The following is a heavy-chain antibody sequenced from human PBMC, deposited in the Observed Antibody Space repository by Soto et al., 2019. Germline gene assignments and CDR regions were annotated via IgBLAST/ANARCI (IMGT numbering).Heavy chain of an antibody. CDR1: GFTFSNYP. V-gene: IGHV3-30-3*01. D-gene: IGHD4-4*01. J-gene: IGHJ5*02. Sequence: QVQLVESGGGVVQPGRSLRLSCAASGFTFSNYPMHWVRQAPGKGLEWVAVISYDGSNKYYADSVKGRFTISRDNSKNTLYLQMSSLRVEDTAVYYCARDNTVTTGWVDPWGQGTLVTVSS. CDR2: ISYDGSNK. CDR3: ARDNTVTTGWVDP.